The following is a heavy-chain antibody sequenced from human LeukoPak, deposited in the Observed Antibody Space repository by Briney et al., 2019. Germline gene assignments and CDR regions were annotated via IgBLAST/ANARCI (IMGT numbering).Heavy chain of an antibody. J-gene: IGHJ6*03. V-gene: IGHV3-74*01. CDR1: GFTFNNYW. CDR3: ARDHLSSGSSPDYYYYYYMDV. CDR2: INPAGSNT. Sequence: GGSLRLSCAASGFTFNNYWVHWVRQVPGKGLVWVSRINPAGSNTSYADSVKGRFTISRDNAKNTLYLQMNSLRAEDTAVYYCARDHLSSGSSPDYYYYYYMDVWGKGTTVTISS. D-gene: IGHD6-19*01.